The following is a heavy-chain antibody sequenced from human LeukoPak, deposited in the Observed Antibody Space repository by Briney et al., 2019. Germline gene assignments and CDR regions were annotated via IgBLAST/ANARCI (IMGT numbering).Heavy chain of an antibody. CDR2: ISGSGGST. J-gene: IGHJ4*02. Sequence: GGSLRLSYAASGFTFSSYAMSWVRQAPGKGLEWVSAISGSGGSTYYADSVKGRFTISRDNSKNTLYLQMNSLRAEDTAVYYCAKDPGGGSDYDFWSGYYMSGYFDYWGQGTLVTVSS. CDR3: AKDPGGGSDYDFWSGYYMSGYFDY. D-gene: IGHD3-3*01. V-gene: IGHV3-23*01. CDR1: GFTFSSYA.